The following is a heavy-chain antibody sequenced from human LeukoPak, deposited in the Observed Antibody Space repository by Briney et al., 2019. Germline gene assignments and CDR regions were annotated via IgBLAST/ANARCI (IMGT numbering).Heavy chain of an antibody. CDR1: GGSISSSSYY. J-gene: IGHJ4*02. CDR3: ARLVLVNCGGDCSDY. V-gene: IGHV4-39*01. D-gene: IGHD2-21*01. Sequence: SDTLSLTCAVSGGSISSSSYYWGWIRQPPGKGLEWIGSIYYTGSTYYNPSLKSRVTMSVDTSKNQFSLKLGSVTATDTAVYYCARLVLVNCGGDCSDYWGQGTLVTVSS. CDR2: IYYTGST.